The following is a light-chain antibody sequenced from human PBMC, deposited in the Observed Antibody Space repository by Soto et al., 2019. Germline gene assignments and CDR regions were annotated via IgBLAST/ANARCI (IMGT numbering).Light chain of an antibody. J-gene: IGKJ1*01. CDR1: ESVSDY. Sequence: EIVLTQSPGALSLSPGERATLSCWASESVSDYLAWYQQKPGLAPRLLIHGATKRTSGTPDRFSGTGSGTAFTLAISRLEPEDFAVYYCQQYGSSASFGQGTKVDIK. V-gene: IGKV3-20*01. CDR2: GAT. CDR3: QQYGSSAS.